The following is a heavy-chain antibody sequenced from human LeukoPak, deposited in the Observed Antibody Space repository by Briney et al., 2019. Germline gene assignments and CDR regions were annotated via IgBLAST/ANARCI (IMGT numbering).Heavy chain of an antibody. CDR1: GFTVSSNY. J-gene: IGHJ6*02. Sequence: PGGSLRLSCAASGFTVSSNYMSWVRQAPGKGLEWVSVIYSGGSTYYADSVKGRFTISRDNSKNTLYLQMNSLRAEDTAVYYCATSARLRYFDWLLYEYYGMDVWGQGTTVSVSS. CDR2: IYSGGST. V-gene: IGHV3-66*01. D-gene: IGHD3-9*01. CDR3: ATSARLRYFDWLLYEYYGMDV.